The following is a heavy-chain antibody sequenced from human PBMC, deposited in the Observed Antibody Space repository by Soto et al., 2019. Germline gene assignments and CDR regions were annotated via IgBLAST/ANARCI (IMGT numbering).Heavy chain of an antibody. V-gene: IGHV3-23*01. Sequence: PGGSLRLSCAASGFIFRDFAMSWVRQAPGKGLEWVAYITASGDRTSYADSVKGRLIISRDNSKNTLFLQMTSLGAEDTALYYCARAHEVAWFDSWGLGTLVTVSS. CDR2: ITASGDRT. CDR1: GFIFRDFA. CDR3: ARAHEVAWFDS. D-gene: IGHD2-15*01. J-gene: IGHJ5*01.